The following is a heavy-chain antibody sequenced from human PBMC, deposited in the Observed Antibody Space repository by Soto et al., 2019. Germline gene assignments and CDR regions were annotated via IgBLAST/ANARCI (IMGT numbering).Heavy chain of an antibody. J-gene: IGHJ6*02. Sequence: SETLSLTCAVYGGSFSGYYWSWIRQPPGKGLEWIGEINHSGSTNYNPSLKSRVTISVDTSKNQFSLKLSSVTAADTAVYYCASMELVRPYYDFWSGYYNYYYGMDVWGQGTTVTVSS. D-gene: IGHD3-3*01. CDR3: ASMELVRPYYDFWSGYYNYYYGMDV. CDR1: GGSFSGYY. V-gene: IGHV4-34*01. CDR2: INHSGST.